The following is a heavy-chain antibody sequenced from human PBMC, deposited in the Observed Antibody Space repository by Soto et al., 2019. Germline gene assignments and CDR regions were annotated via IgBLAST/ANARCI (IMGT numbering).Heavy chain of an antibody. CDR1: GFSLSNARMG. D-gene: IGHD6-13*01. J-gene: IGHJ5*02. CDR3: ALAAAGTKFDP. Sequence: QVTLKESGPVLVKPTETLTLTCTVSGFSLSNARMGVSWIRQPPGKALEWLAHIFSNDEKSYSTSLKSRLTISKATPKSQVVLTMPNMDPVDTATYYCALAAAGTKFDPWGQGTLVTVSS. CDR2: IFSNDEK. V-gene: IGHV2-26*01.